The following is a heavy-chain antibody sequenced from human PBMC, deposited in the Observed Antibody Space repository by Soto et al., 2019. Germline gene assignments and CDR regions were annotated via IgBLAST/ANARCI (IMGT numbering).Heavy chain of an antibody. Sequence: ASVKVSCKASGYTFTSYDINWVRQATGQGLEWMGWMNPNSGNTGYAQKYQGRVTMTRNTSISTAYMELSSLRSEDTAVYYCARDKDLIVPAAMQNYYYYGMDVWGQGTTVTV. D-gene: IGHD2-2*01. CDR1: GYTFTSYD. CDR3: ARDKDLIVPAAMQNYYYYGMDV. J-gene: IGHJ6*02. V-gene: IGHV1-8*01. CDR2: MNPNSGNT.